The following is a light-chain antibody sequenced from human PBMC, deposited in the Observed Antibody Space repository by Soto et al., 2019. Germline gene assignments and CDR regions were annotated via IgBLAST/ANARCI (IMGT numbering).Light chain of an antibody. CDR2: DTY. CDR1: QNVDSF. V-gene: IGKV3-11*01. J-gene: IGKJ4*01. Sequence: EVVLTQSPATLSLSPGERATLSCRASQNVDSFCAWYQQNAGQAPRLLIYDTYKRATGVTARFAGSGSGTDFTLTIGSLEPEDFAVYFSQYRIFFGGGTKVEIK. CDR3: QYRIF.